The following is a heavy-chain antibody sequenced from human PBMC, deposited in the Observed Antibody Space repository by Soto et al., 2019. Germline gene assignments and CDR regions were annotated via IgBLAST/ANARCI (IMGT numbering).Heavy chain of an antibody. CDR3: ARGAQDYDFWSGYYKADYFDY. V-gene: IGHV1-8*01. D-gene: IGHD3-3*01. CDR2: MNPNSGNT. CDR1: GYTFTSYD. Sequence: ASVKVSCKASGYTFTSYDINWVRQATGQGLEWMGWMNPNSGNTGYAQKFQGRVTMTRNTSISTAYMELRSLRSDDTAVYYCARGAQDYDFWSGYYKADYFDYWGQGTLVTVSS. J-gene: IGHJ4*02.